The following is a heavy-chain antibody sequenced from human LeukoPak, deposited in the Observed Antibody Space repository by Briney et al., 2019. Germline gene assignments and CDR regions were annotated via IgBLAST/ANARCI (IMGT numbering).Heavy chain of an antibody. CDR2: IIPIFGTA. CDR3: ASSAGITMVRGAYYYYGMDV. CDR1: GGTFNSYA. D-gene: IGHD3-10*01. V-gene: IGHV1-69*01. J-gene: IGHJ6*04. Sequence: ASVKVSCKASGGTFNSYAISWVRQAPGQGLEWMGGIIPIFGTANYAQKFQGRVTITADESTSTAHMELSSLRSEDTAVYYCASSAGITMVRGAYYYYGMDVWGKGTTVTVSS.